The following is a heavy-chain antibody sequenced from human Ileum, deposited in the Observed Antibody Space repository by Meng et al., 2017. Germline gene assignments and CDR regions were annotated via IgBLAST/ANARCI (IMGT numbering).Heavy chain of an antibody. D-gene: IGHD3-10*01. J-gene: IGHJ4*02. CDR1: GYSISSGYF. Sequence: SETLSPTCSVSGYSISSGYFWGWIRQPPGKGLEWIGSVYYSMTTYSGSTNYNPSLKSRVAISIDTSKNQFSLKLNSVTAADTTVYYCARDYGSGSYYLTDDYWGQGTLVTVSS. CDR3: ARDYGSGSYYLTDDY. V-gene: IGHV4-38-2*02. CDR2: VYYSMTTYSGST.